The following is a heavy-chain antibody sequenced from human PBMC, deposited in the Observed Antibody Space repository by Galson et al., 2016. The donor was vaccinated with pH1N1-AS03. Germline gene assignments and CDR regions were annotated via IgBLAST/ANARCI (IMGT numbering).Heavy chain of an antibody. Sequence: SLRLSCAASGSIFSNYQMSWVRQSPGKGLEWVSTSAGSDDKTYYADSVKGRFTISRDKSKNNLYLQMNTLRAEDTALYYCTTVAGTYYNGAYWGQGTLVTVSS. CDR2: SAGSDDKT. J-gene: IGHJ4*02. D-gene: IGHD3-10*01. V-gene: IGHV3-23*01. CDR3: TTVAGTYYNGAY. CDR1: GSIFSNYQ.